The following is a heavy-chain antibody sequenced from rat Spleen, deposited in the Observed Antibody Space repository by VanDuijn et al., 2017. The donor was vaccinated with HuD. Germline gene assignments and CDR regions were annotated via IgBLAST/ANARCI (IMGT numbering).Heavy chain of an antibody. Sequence: QVQLKESGPGLVQPSQTLSLTCTVSGFSLTSYGVSWVRQPPGKGLEWMGAIWSGGSTDYNSALKSRLSISRDTSKSQVFLKMSSLQTEDTATYYCASLTTGIPLDYWYFDFWGPGTMVTVSS. CDR3: ASLTTGIPLDYWYFDF. J-gene: IGHJ1*01. D-gene: IGHD1-9*01. CDR1: GFSLTSYG. CDR2: IWSGGST. V-gene: IGHV2-4*01.